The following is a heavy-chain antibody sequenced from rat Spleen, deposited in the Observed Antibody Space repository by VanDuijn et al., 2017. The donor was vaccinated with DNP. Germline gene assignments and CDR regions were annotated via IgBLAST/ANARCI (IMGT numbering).Heavy chain of an antibody. CDR3: VRWNSGHFDY. V-gene: IGHV5-19*01. D-gene: IGHD4-3*01. Sequence: EVQLVESGGGLVQPGRSLKLSCAASGFAFSNYGMHWIRQAPTEGLEWVASISPSGGNTYYRDSVRGRFTISRANAKSTLYLQMDSLRSDDTATYYCVRWNSGHFDYWGQGVMVTVSS. J-gene: IGHJ2*01. CDR2: ISPSGGNT. CDR1: GFAFSNYG.